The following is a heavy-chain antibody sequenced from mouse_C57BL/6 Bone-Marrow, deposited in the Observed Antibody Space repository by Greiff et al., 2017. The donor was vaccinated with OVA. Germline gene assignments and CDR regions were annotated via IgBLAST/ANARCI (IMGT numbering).Heavy chain of an antibody. Sequence: LVESGAELVRPGTSVKMSCKASGYTFTNYWIGWAKQRPGHGLEWIGDIYPGGGYTNYNEKFKGKATLTADKSSSTAYMQISSLTSEDSAIYYCARRPAYYSNHFDYWGQGTTLTVSS. CDR3: ARRPAYYSNHFDY. V-gene: IGHV1-63*01. CDR1: GYTFTNYW. D-gene: IGHD2-5*01. CDR2: IYPGGGYT. J-gene: IGHJ2*01.